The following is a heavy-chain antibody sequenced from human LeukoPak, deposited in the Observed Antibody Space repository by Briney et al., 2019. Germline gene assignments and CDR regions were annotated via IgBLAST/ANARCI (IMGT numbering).Heavy chain of an antibody. CDR1: GDSFKSDC. CDR2: IYNSGTT. D-gene: IGHD3-10*01. Sequence: SETLSLTCTVSGDSFKSDCWSWVRQPPGKGLEGIGYIYNSGTTTYNPSLKSRVTISEDTSKNQIYMRLSSVTDADPGVYYCARGEAGFYYGLDVWGQGTTVTVSS. V-gene: IGHV4-59*01. CDR3: ARGEAGFYYGLDV. J-gene: IGHJ6*02.